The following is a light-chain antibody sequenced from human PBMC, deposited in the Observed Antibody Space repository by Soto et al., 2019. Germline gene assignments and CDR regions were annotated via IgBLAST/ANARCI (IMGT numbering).Light chain of an antibody. CDR2: SND. Sequence: QAVVTQPPSASGTPGQRVTISCSGSSTNIESNYVFWHQQRPGTAPKLLIYSNDQRPSGVPDRFSGSKSGTSASLAISGLRSEDEAEYYCATWEDSLSAVVFGGGTKVTVL. CDR3: ATWEDSLSAVV. V-gene: IGLV1-47*02. CDR1: STNIESNY. J-gene: IGLJ2*01.